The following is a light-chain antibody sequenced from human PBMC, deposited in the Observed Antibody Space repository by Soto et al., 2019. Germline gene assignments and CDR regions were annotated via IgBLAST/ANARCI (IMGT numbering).Light chain of an antibody. CDR1: TLPKQF. CDR2: KDS. V-gene: IGLV3-25*03. Sequence: SYELTQPPSVSVSPGQTARITCSGDTLPKQFAYWYQRKPGQAPLLVISKDSERPSGIPERFSGSSSGTRVTLTISGVQAEDEADYYCQSADYSGTYVVLGGGTKLTVL. J-gene: IGLJ2*01. CDR3: QSADYSGTYVV.